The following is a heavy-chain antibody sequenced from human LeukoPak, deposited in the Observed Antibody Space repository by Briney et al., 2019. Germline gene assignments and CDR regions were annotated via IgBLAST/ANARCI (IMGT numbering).Heavy chain of an antibody. CDR2: IYYRGST. CDR1: GGSISSGGYY. D-gene: IGHD3-22*01. J-gene: IGHJ4*02. Sequence: SETLSLTRTVSGGSISSGGYYWSWIRQPPGKGLEWIGYIYYRGSTNYNPSLKSRVTISVDTSKNQFSLKLSSVTAADTAVYYCARLSGYSSGHYYSDYWGQGTLVTVSS. CDR3: ARLSGYSSGHYYSDY. V-gene: IGHV4-61*08.